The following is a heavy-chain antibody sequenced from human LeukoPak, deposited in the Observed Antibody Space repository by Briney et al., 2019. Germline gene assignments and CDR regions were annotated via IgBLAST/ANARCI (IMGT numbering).Heavy chain of an antibody. CDR3: ARALWFGERTFDY. D-gene: IGHD3-10*01. CDR1: GYTFTGYY. Sequence: ASVKVSCKASGYTFTGYYMHWVRQAPGQGLEWMGWINPNSGGTNYAQKFQGRVTMTRDTSISTACMELSRLRSDDTAVYYCARALWFGERTFDYWGQGTLVTVSS. V-gene: IGHV1-2*02. CDR2: INPNSGGT. J-gene: IGHJ4*02.